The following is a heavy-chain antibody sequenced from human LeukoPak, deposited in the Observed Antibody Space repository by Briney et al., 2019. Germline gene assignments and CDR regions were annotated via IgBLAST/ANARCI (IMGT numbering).Heavy chain of an antibody. CDR3: ARGAYRDGYNLDYFDY. J-gene: IGHJ4*02. V-gene: IGHV1-2*02. D-gene: IGHD5-24*01. CDR1: GYTFTDYY. Sequence: GASVKVSCKASGYTFTDYYMHWVRQAPGQGLEWMGWIKPNTGDTNSAQKFQGRVTLTRDTSISTAYMELSNLRSDDTAVYYCARGAYRDGYNLDYFDYWGQGTLVTVSS. CDR2: IKPNTGDT.